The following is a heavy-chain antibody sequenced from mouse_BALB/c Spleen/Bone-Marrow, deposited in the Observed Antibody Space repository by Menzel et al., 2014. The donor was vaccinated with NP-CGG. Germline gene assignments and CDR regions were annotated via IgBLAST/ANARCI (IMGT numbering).Heavy chain of an antibody. D-gene: IGHD2-3*01. CDR3: AREDGYFHYYAVDY. Sequence: VKLVESGPGLVAPSQSLSITCTVSGFSLTSYGVHWVRQPPGEGLEWLGIIWAGGSTNYNSALMSRLSISKDNSKSQVFLKMNSLQTDDTAMYYCAREDGYFHYYAVDYWGQGTSVTVSS. J-gene: IGHJ4*01. V-gene: IGHV2-9*02. CDR2: IWAGGST. CDR1: GFSLTSYG.